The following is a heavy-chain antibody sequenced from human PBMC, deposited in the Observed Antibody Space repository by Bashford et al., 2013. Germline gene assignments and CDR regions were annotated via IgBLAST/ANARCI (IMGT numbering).Heavy chain of an antibody. CDR1: GGSISRGSSH. D-gene: IGHD1-26*01. J-gene: IGHJ3*02. CDR2: IYYSGST. V-gene: IGHV4-31*03. CDR3: ARTSGSWDAFDI. Sequence: SETLSLTCTVSGGSISRGSSHWTWIRQHPEKGLEWIGSIYYSGSTYYNPSLKSRVTISVDTSKNQFSLKLSSVTAADTAVYYCARTSGSWDAFDIVGPRDNGHRLL.